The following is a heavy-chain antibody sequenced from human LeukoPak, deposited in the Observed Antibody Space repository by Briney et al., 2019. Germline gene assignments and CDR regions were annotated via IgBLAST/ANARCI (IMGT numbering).Heavy chain of an antibody. CDR3: ARVGPETAFDY. Sequence: GRSLRLSCAASGFIFNTYVMHWVRQSPGRGLEYVSAINYKGGTTYYADSVKGRFTISRDNSKNTLYLQMASLRDEDMAVYYCARVGPETAFDYWGQGTLVTVSS. J-gene: IGHJ4*02. CDR2: INYKGGTT. D-gene: IGHD1-14*01. CDR1: GFIFNTYV. V-gene: IGHV3-64*02.